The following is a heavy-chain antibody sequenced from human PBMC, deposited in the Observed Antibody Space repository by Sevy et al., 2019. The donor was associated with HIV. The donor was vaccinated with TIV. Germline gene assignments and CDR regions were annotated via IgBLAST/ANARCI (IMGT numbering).Heavy chain of an antibody. V-gene: IGHV3-48*01. D-gene: IGHD6-19*01. J-gene: IGHJ5*02. Sequence: GGSLRLSCAASGFTFSSYSMNWVRQAPGKGLEWVSYISSSSSTIYYADSVKGRFTISRDNAKNSLYLQMNSLRAEDTAVYYGGRAGDSGGWWGGYNWFDPWGQGTLVTVSS. CDR1: GFTFSSYS. CDR2: ISSSSSTI. CDR3: GRAGDSGGWWGGYNWFDP.